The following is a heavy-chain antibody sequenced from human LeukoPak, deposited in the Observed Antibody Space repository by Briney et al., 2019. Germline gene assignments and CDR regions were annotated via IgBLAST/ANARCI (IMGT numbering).Heavy chain of an antibody. V-gene: IGHV3-66*01. CDR2: IYSGGST. J-gene: IGHJ6*02. CDR1: GFTVSSNY. Sequence: GGSLRLSRAASGFTVSSNYMSWVRQAPGKGLEWVSVIYSGGSTYYADSVKGRFTISRDNSKNTLYLQMNSLRAEDTAVYYCARESYYYYGMDVWGQGTTVTVSS. CDR3: ARESYYYYGMDV.